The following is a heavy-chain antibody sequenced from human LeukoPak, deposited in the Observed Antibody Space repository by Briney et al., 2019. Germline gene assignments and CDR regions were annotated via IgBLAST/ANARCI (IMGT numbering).Heavy chain of an antibody. D-gene: IGHD2-15*01. Sequence: GGSLRLSCAASGFIFSDYYMSWIRQAPGKGLEWVSYISSSTSTTNYADSVKGRFTISRDNSKNTLFLQMNSLRAEDTAVYYCAKRAVGAAYYFDYWGQGTLVTVSS. CDR3: AKRAVGAAYYFDY. CDR1: GFIFSDYY. J-gene: IGHJ4*02. V-gene: IGHV3-11*03. CDR2: ISSSTSTT.